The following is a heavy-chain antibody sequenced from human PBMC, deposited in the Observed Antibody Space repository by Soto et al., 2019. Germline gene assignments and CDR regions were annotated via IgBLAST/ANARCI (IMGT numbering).Heavy chain of an antibody. J-gene: IGHJ6*02. CDR2: IIPIFGTA. CDR3: ARGRGYSYGYNYYYYGMDV. Sequence: QVQLVQSGAEVKKPGSSVNVSCKASGGTFSSYAISWVRQAPGQGLEWMGGIIPIFGTANYAQKFQGRVTITADESTSTAYMELSSLRSEDTAVYYCARGRGYSYGYNYYYYGMDVWGQGTTVTVSS. D-gene: IGHD5-18*01. V-gene: IGHV1-69*01. CDR1: GGTFSSYA.